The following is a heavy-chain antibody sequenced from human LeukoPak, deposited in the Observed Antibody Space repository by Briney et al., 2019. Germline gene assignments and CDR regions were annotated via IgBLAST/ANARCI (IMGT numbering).Heavy chain of an antibody. D-gene: IGHD3-10*01. CDR2: INHSGST. Sequence: MTSETLSLTCAVYGGSFSGYYWSWIRQPPGKGLEWIGEINHSGSTNYNPSLKSRVTISIDTYKNQFSLKLTSVTAADTAVYYCAREVVRGNSYWGQGTLVTVSS. CDR3: AREVVRGNSY. V-gene: IGHV4-34*01. CDR1: GGSFSGYY. J-gene: IGHJ4*02.